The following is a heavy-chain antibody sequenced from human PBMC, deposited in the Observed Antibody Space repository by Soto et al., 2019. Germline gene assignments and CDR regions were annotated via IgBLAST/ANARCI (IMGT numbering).Heavy chain of an antibody. Sequence: VTVSSKSTGYTMTSYRSSRGRNNPGQGLEWMGWSSAYNGNTNYAQKLQGRVTMTTDTSTSTAYMGLRSLRSDDTAVYYCARAKAVITGGVYYYYMDVLGKGTTVTVS. D-gene: IGHD3-16*01. CDR2: SSAYNGNT. CDR1: GYTMTSYR. CDR3: ARAKAVITGGVYYYYMDV. V-gene: IGHV1-18*01. J-gene: IGHJ6*03.